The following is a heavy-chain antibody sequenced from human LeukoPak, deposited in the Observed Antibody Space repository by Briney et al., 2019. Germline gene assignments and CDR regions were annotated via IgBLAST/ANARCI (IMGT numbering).Heavy chain of an antibody. V-gene: IGHV4-39*01. CDR2: IYYTGST. J-gene: IGHJ4*02. CDR3: ASRTRFGELRFDY. CDR1: GFTFSSYA. D-gene: IGHD3-10*01. Sequence: PGGSLRLSCAASGFTFSSYAMSWVRQPPGKGLEWIGSIYYTGSTYYNPSLNSRVTVSVDTSKNQFSLKLSSVTAADTAVYYCASRTRFGELRFDYWGREPWSPSPQ.